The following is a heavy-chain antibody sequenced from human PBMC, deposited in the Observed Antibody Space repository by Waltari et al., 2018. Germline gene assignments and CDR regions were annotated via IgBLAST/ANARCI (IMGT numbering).Heavy chain of an antibody. CDR2: INHSGST. V-gene: IGHV4-34*01. Sequence: QVQLQQWGAGLLKPSETLSLTCAVYGGSFSGYYWSWIRQPPGKGLEWIGEINHSGSTNYNPSLKSRVTISVDTSKNQFSLKLSSVTAADTAVYYCARHERITIFGVVTYYMDVWGKGTTVTVSS. J-gene: IGHJ6*03. CDR3: ARHERITIFGVVTYYMDV. D-gene: IGHD3-3*01. CDR1: GGSFSGYY.